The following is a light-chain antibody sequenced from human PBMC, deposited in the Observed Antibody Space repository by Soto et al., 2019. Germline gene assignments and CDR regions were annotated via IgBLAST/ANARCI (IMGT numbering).Light chain of an antibody. Sequence: QSVLTQPPSASGTPGQRVTISCSGSSSNIGSNTVNWYQQLPGTAPKLLIYSNNQRPSGVPDRFSGSKSGTSASLAISGLQSEDEADYYCAAWDDSLKGYVFGPGTKATVL. CDR3: AAWDDSLKGYV. J-gene: IGLJ1*01. CDR2: SNN. CDR1: SSNIGSNT. V-gene: IGLV1-44*01.